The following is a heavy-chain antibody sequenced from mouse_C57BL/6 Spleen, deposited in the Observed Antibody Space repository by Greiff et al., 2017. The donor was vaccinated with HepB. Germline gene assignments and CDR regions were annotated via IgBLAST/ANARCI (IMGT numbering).Heavy chain of an antibody. D-gene: IGHD2-4*01. J-gene: IGHJ3*01. CDR3: AREGGNYYYDEEVWFAY. V-gene: IGHV1-81*01. CDR2: IYPRSGNT. Sequence: VQLQQSGAELARPGASVKLSCKASGYTFTSYGISWVKQRTGQGLEWIGEIYPRSGNTYYNEKFKGKATLTADKSSSTAYMELRSLTSEDSAVYFCAREGGNYYYDEEVWFAYWGQGTLVTVSA. CDR1: GYTFTSYG.